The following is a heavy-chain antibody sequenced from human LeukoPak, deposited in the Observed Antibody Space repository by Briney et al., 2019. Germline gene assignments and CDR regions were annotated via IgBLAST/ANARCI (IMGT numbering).Heavy chain of an antibody. J-gene: IGHJ6*02. D-gene: IGHD3-22*01. CDR3: ARDYYDSSGPLPNYYYYGMDV. Sequence: GGSMRLSCAASGFTFSSYAMHWVRQAPGKGLEWVAVISYDGSNKYYADSVKGRFTISRDNSKNTLYLQMNSLRAEDTAVYYCARDYYDSSGPLPNYYYYGMDVWGQGTTVTVSS. CDR1: GFTFSSYA. CDR2: ISYDGSNK. V-gene: IGHV3-30-3*01.